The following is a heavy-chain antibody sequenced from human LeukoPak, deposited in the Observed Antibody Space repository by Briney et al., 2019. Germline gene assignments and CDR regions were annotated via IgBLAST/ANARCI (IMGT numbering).Heavy chain of an antibody. D-gene: IGHD3-16*01. CDR2: ISSSSSYI. Sequence: GGSLRLSCAASGFTYSSYSMNWVRQAPGKGLEWVSSISSSSSYIYYADSVKGRFTISRDNAKNSLYLQMNSLRAEDTAVYYCARRYYDYVWGSYGYFDYWGQGTLVTVSS. CDR3: ARRYYDYVWGSYGYFDY. J-gene: IGHJ4*02. CDR1: GFTYSSYS. V-gene: IGHV3-21*01.